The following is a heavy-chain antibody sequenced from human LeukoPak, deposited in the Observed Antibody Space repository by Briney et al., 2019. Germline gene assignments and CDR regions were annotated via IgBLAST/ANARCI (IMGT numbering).Heavy chain of an antibody. J-gene: IGHJ1*01. CDR2: ISWNSGSI. CDR3: ARDRRGYGGKPRDFQH. D-gene: IGHD4-23*01. V-gene: IGHV3-9*01. Sequence: GRSLRLSCAASGFTFDDYAMHWVRQAPGKGLEWVSGISWNSGSIGYADSVKGRFTISRDNAKNSLYLQMNSLRAEDTAVYYCARDRRGYGGKPRDFQHWGQGTLVTVSS. CDR1: GFTFDDYA.